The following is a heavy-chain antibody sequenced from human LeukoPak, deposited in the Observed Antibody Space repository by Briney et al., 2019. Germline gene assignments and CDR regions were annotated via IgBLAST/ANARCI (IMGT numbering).Heavy chain of an antibody. CDR2: IIPIFGTA. D-gene: IGHD6-13*01. V-gene: IGHV1-69*13. J-gene: IGHJ4*02. CDR1: GGTFISYA. CDR3: AREGIAAEGLFDY. Sequence: SVKVSCKASGGTFISYAISWVRQAPGQGLEWMGGIIPIFGTANYAQKFQGRVTITADESTSTAYMELSSLRSEDTAVYYCAREGIAAEGLFDYWGQGTLVTVSS.